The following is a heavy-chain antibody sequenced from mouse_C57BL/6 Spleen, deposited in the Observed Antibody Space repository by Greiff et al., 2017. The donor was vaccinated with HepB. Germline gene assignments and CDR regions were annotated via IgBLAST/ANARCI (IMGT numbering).Heavy chain of an antibody. CDR2: INPSNGGT. D-gene: IGHD4-1*01. CDR1: GYTFTSYW. V-gene: IGHV1-53*01. J-gene: IGHJ2*01. CDR3: ARSNWDGGDYFDY. Sequence: QVQLQQPGTELVKPGASVKLSCKASGYTFTSYWMHWVKQRPGQGLEWIGNINPSNGGTNYNEKFKSKATLTVDKSSSTAYIQLSSLTSEDSAVYYCARSNWDGGDYFDYWGQGTTLTVSS.